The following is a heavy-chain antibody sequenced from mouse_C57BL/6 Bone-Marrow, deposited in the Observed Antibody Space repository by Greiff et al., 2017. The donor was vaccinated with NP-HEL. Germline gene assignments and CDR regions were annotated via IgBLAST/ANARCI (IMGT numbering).Heavy chain of an antibody. CDR2: ISSGGSYT. D-gene: IGHD2-3*01. CDR3: ARQSDGYFDY. J-gene: IGHJ2*01. Sequence: EVQRVESGGDLVKPGGSLKLSCAASGFTFSSYGMSWVRQTPDKRLEWVATISSGGSYTYYPDSVKGRFTISRDNAKNTLYLQMSSLKSEDTAMYYCARQSDGYFDYWGQGTTLTVSS. V-gene: IGHV5-6*01. CDR1: GFTFSSYG.